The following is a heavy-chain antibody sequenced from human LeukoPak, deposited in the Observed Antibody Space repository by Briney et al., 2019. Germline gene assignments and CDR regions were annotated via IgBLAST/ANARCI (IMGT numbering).Heavy chain of an antibody. Sequence: GGSLRLSCAASGFTVSSNYMSWVRQAPGKGLEWVSVIYSGGSTYYADSVKGRFTISRDNSKNTLYLQMNSLRAEDTALYYCARELGEALHYFDYWGRGSLVTVSS. CDR2: IYSGGST. V-gene: IGHV3-53*01. D-gene: IGHD2-21*01. J-gene: IGHJ4*02. CDR1: GFTVSSNY. CDR3: ARELGEALHYFDY.